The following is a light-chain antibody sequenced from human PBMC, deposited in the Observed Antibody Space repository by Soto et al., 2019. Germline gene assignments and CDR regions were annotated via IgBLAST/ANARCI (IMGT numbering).Light chain of an antibody. CDR2: EGS. V-gene: IGLV2-23*01. CDR3: CSYAGSRGLV. J-gene: IGLJ2*01. CDR1: SSDVGSYNL. Sequence: QSVLTQPASVSGSPGQSITISCTGTSSDVGSYNLVSWYQQHPGKAPKLMIYEGSKRPSGVSNRFSGSKSGNTASLTISGLQAEDEADYYCCSYAGSRGLVFGGGTKLTVL.